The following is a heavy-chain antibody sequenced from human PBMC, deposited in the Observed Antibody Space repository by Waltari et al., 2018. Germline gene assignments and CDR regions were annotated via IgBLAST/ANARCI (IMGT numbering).Heavy chain of an antibody. V-gene: IGHV3-20*04. CDR2: INWNGGST. CDR1: GINFVAYA. CDR3: ATSFPEYGSGSLHYGYYGMDV. D-gene: IGHD3-10*01. J-gene: IGHJ6*02. Sequence: EVQLLESGGGLGQPGGSLRLSCEASGINFVAYAMSWVRQAPGKGLEWVSGINWNGGSTGYADSGKGRFTSSRDNAKNSRYLQMNSLRSEDTAVYYCATSFPEYGSGSLHYGYYGMDVWGQGTTVTVSS.